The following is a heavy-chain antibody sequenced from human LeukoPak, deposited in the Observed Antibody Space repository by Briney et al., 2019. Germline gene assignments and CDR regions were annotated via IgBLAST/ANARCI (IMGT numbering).Heavy chain of an antibody. D-gene: IGHD3-10*01. Sequence: LSLTCTVSGGSMSSFYWSWIRQAPGKGLEWVSYISNTGSYTNYADSVKGRFTISRDDATNSLFLQMDSLRAEDTAVYYCARAIGRGPGGHFDYWGQGTLVTVSS. J-gene: IGHJ4*02. CDR3: ARAIGRGPGGHFDY. CDR2: ISNTGSYT. CDR1: GGSMSSFY. V-gene: IGHV3-11*03.